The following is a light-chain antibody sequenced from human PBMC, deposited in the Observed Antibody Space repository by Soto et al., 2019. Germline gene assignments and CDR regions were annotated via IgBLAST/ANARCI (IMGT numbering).Light chain of an antibody. CDR2: FAS. CDR1: QSVSSK. Sequence: EIVMTQSPATLSVSPGERATLSCRASQSVSSKLAWFQQKPGQAPRLLIYFASTRATDIPARFSGSGSGTEFTLTISSLQSEDFAVYYCHQYAVSPLTFGGGTTVEIK. J-gene: IGKJ4*01. CDR3: HQYAVSPLT. V-gene: IGKV3-15*01.